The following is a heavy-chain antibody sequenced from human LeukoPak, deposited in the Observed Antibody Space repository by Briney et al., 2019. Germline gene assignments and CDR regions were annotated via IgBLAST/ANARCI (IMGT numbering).Heavy chain of an antibody. D-gene: IGHD3-16*01. CDR3: TTDEYVDAFDI. CDR1: GFTFSSYF. J-gene: IGHJ3*02. CDR2: ISNSGDNT. V-gene: IGHV3-23*01. Sequence: GGSLRLSCAASGFTFSSYFMNWVCQAPGKGLEWVSSISNSGDNTFYADSVKGRFTISRDNSKNTLYLQMNSLGAEDTAVYYCTTDEYVDAFDIWGQGTMVTVSS.